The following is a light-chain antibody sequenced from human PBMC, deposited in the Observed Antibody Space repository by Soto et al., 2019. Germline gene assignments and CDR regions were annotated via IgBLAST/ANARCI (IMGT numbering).Light chain of an antibody. CDR2: DTS. CDR3: LLSDSGSGV. J-gene: IGLJ1*01. Sequence: QAVVTQEPSLTVSPGGTVTLTCSSSTGAVTSGHYPYWVQQKPGQAPRILIDDTSNKHSWTPALFSGSLLGGKAALTLSGAEPDDDDEYYRLLSDSGSGVFATGTEVTVL. V-gene: IGLV7-46*01. CDR1: TGAVTSGHY.